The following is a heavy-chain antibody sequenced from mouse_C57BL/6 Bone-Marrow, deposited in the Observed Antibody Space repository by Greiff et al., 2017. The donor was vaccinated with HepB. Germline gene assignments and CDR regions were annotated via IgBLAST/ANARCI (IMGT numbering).Heavy chain of an antibody. CDR1: GYSFTGYY. V-gene: IGHV1-42*01. J-gene: IGHJ3*01. Sequence: VQLQQSGPELVKPGASVKISCKASGYSFTGYYMNWVKQSPEKSLEWIGEINPSTGGTTYNQKFKAKATLTVDKSSSTAYMQLKSLTSEDSAVYYCARSYYGSSEAWFAYWGQGTLVTVSA. CDR2: INPSTGGT. CDR3: ARSYYGSSEAWFAY. D-gene: IGHD1-1*01.